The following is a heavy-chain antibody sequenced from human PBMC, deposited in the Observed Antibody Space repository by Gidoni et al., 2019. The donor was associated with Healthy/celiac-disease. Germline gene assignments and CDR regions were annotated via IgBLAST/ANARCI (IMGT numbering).Heavy chain of an antibody. Sequence: QVQLVESGGGVVQPGRSLRLSCAASGFPFSSYAMHWVRQPPGEGLEWVAVISYDGSNKYYADSVKGRFTIYRDNSKNTLYLQMNSLRAEDTAVYYCARGDGDLDAFDIWGQGTMVTVSS. CDR2: ISYDGSNK. V-gene: IGHV3-30-3*01. CDR1: GFPFSSYA. J-gene: IGHJ3*02. D-gene: IGHD7-27*01. CDR3: ARGDGDLDAFDI.